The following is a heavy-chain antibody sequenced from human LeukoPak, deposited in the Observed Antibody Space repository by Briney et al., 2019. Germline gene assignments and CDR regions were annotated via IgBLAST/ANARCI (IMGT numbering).Heavy chain of an antibody. CDR2: IYPGDSDT. D-gene: IGHD6-13*01. CDR1: GYSFTSYW. CDR3: ARAKIAAAGIDIGPNWFDP. V-gene: IGHV5-51*01. Sequence: GESLKISCKGSGYSFTSYWIGWVRQMPGKGLEWMGIIYPGDSDTRYSPSFQGQVTISADKSISTAYLQWSSLKASDTAMYYCARAKIAAAGIDIGPNWFDPWGQGTLVTVSS. J-gene: IGHJ5*02.